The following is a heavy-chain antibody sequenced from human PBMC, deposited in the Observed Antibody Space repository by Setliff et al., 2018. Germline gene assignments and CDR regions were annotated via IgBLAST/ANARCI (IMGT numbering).Heavy chain of an antibody. CDR2: FFYSGDT. J-gene: IGHJ4*02. CDR3: ARDRTYYGSGTYTRYFDY. V-gene: IGHV4-59*01. D-gene: IGHD3-10*01. Sequence: SETLSLTCTVSGGSIRSYYWNWIRQPPGKGLEWIGFFFYSGDTKSNPSLKSRVTMSVDTSKNQFSLKLNSVTAADTAVYYCARDRTYYGSGTYTRYFDYWGQGTLVTVSS. CDR1: GGSIRSYY.